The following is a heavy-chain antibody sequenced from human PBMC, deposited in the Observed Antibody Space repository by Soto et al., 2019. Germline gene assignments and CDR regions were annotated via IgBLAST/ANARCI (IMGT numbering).Heavy chain of an antibody. CDR3: AKDIMITFGGVIVSAFDY. CDR2: ISGGGGST. Sequence: GGSLRLSCAASGFTFSSYAMSWVRQAPGKGLEWVSAISGGGGSTYYADSVKGRFTISRDNSKNTLYLQMNSLRAEDTAVYYCAKDIMITFGGVIVSAFDYWGQGTLVTVSS. D-gene: IGHD3-16*02. CDR1: GFTFSSYA. J-gene: IGHJ4*02. V-gene: IGHV3-23*01.